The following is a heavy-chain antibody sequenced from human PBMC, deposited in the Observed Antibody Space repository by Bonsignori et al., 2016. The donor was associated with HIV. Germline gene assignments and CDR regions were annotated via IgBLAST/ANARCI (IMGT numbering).Heavy chain of an antibody. D-gene: IGHD1-14*01. Sequence: RQAPGKGLEWIGNIYYSGSTYYNPSLKSRVTISIDTSKNQFSLNLSSVTAADTAVYYCARDGRGTVDYWGQGTLVTVSS. V-gene: IGHV4-39*07. J-gene: IGHJ4*02. CDR3: ARDGRGTVDY. CDR2: IYYSGST.